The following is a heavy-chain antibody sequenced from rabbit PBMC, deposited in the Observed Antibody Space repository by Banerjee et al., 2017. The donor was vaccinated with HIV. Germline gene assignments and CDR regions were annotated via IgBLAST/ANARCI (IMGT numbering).Heavy chain of an antibody. V-gene: IGHV1S43*01. CDR3: GRDRDGDAGYGSLAL. CDR1: GFSFSGSYW. J-gene: IGHJ4*01. Sequence: QEQLEESGGDLVKPEGSLTLTCTASGFSFSGSYWICWVRQAPGKGPEWIACIYSSNGDKWYASWVNGRFTISRSTSLNTVDLKMTSLTVADTATYFCGRDRDGDAGYGSLALWGQGTLVTVS. D-gene: IGHD6-1*01. CDR2: IYSSNGDK.